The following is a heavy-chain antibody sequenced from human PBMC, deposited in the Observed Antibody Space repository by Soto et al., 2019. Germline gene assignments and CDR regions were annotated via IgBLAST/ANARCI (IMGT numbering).Heavy chain of an antibody. J-gene: IGHJ5*01. CDR1: GYNFTAFW. CDR3: ARVHKNWFDS. CDR2: IDPSDSYT. Sequence: GESLKVSCNASGYNFTAFWSHWVRQMPGKGLEWLGKIDPSDSYTNYSPSFEGHVTISTDNSIATAYLQWSSLRASDTALYFCARVHKNWFDSWAQGTMVTVSS. V-gene: IGHV5-10-1*01.